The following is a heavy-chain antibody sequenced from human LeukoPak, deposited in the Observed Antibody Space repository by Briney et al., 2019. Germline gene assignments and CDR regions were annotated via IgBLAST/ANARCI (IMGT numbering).Heavy chain of an antibody. CDR1: GVTFSSYT. V-gene: IGHV3-21*01. CDR3: ARDLGLSGYDLLDY. CDR2: IISSGSYI. J-gene: IGHJ4*02. Sequence: GGSLRLSCAASGVTFSSYTMNWVRHAPGKGLEWASSIISSGSYIYYADSVKGRFTISRDNAKNSLDLQMNSLRVEDTAVYYCARDLGLSGYDLLDYWGQGTMVTVSS. D-gene: IGHD5-12*01.